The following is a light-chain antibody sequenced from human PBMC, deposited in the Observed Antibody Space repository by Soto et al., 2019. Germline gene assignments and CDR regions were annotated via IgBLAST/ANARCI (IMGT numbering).Light chain of an antibody. Sequence: DIQMTQSPSSMSASVGDRVTISCRASQSISTFLNWYQQKPGKAPKLLIYAASTLQSGVPSRFGGSGSGTDFTLTITSLQHEDFATYYCQQSNITPQTFGQGTKLEIK. V-gene: IGKV1-39*01. CDR3: QQSNITPQT. CDR2: AAS. CDR1: QSISTF. J-gene: IGKJ2*01.